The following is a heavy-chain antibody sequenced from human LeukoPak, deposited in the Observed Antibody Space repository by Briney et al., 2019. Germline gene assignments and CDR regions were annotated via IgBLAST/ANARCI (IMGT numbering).Heavy chain of an antibody. CDR3: AREGKEGDNSGFDT. Sequence: GGSLRLSCAVSGFTFSDYILDWVRQAPGKGLEWVGRTRRKGRGYTTEYAASVKGRFSISRDDSQSSLYLHMNSLQTEDLSVDHCAREGKEGDNSGFDTWGQGKMVTVAS. V-gene: IGHV3-72*01. J-gene: IGHJ3*02. CDR2: TRRKGRGYTT. D-gene: IGHD3-22*01. CDR1: GFTFSDYI.